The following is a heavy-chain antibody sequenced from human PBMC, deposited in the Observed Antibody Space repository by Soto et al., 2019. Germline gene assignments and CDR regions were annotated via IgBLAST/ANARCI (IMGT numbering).Heavy chain of an antibody. CDR2: VHHSWGS. Sequence: QVQLQESGPGLVKPSATLSLSCTVSGGSISSYYWSWFRQSPGKRMEWIGYVHHSWGSSYNPSLQSRVATSVDASKSQSSLKVTSVTATDTALYYCARQGFGPLHGLVDVWGQGTTVTVSS. V-gene: IGHV4-59*08. J-gene: IGHJ6*02. CDR1: GGSISSYY. D-gene: IGHD3-10*01. CDR3: ARQGFGPLHGLVDV.